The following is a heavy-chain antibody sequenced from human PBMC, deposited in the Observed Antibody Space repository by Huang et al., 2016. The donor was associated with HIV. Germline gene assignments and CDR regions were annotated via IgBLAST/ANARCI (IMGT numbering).Heavy chain of an antibody. CDR2: RSYDEDNK. D-gene: IGHD3-3*01. J-gene: IGHJ4*02. CDR1: GFTFSSYG. V-gene: IGHV3-30*03. CDR3: ARGPIRFLAWLLNFDY. Sequence: QILLIESGGGVVQPGRSLRLSCAASGFTFSSYGMHCFRQAPGTGVEWVAVRSYDEDNKYYADSVRGRCTISRDNSKNTLYLQMNSLRIEDTAVYYCARGPIRFLAWLLNFDYWGQGALVTVYS.